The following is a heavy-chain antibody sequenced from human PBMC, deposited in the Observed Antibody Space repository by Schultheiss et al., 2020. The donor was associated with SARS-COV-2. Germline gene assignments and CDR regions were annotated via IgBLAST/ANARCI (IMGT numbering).Heavy chain of an antibody. CDR1: GGYISSGGYY. CDR2: IYYSGST. J-gene: IGHJ4*02. V-gene: IGHV4-61*03. Sequence: SQTLSLTCTVSGGYISSGGYYWSWIRQHPGKGLEWIGYIYYSGSTNYNPSLRSRVTISVDTSKNHFSLKLSSVTAADTAVYYCARTTVAPPDYWGQGTLVTGSS. D-gene: IGHD4-23*01. CDR3: ARTTVAPPDY.